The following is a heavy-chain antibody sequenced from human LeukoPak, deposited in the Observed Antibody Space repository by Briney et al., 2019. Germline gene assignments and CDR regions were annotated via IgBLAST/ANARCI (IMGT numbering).Heavy chain of an antibody. D-gene: IGHD6-25*01. CDR2: ISSSSSYT. Sequence: GGSLRLSCAASGFTFSDYYMSWIRQAPGKGLEWVSYISSSSSYTNYADSVKGRFTISRDNAKNSLYLQLNSLRAEDTAVYYCARVQQAASDCWGQGALVTVSS. V-gene: IGHV3-11*06. CDR3: ARVQQAASDC. CDR1: GFTFSDYY. J-gene: IGHJ4*02.